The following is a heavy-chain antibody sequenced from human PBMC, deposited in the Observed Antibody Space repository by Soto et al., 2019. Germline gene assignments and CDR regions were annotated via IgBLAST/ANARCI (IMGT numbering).Heavy chain of an antibody. J-gene: IGHJ4*02. D-gene: IGHD3-10*01. Sequence: SETLSLTCTVSGDSISSGDYYWSWIRQPPGKGLEWIGYIYYSGSSNYNPSLKSRVIISADTSKNQFSLKLSSVTAADTAMYHCAREVYSLGRSFDYWGQGTLVTVSS. CDR1: GDSISSGDYY. V-gene: IGHV4-30-4*01. CDR2: IYYSGSS. CDR3: AREVYSLGRSFDY.